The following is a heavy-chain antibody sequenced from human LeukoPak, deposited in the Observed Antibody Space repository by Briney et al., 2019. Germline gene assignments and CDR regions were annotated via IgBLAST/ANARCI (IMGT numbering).Heavy chain of an antibody. CDR2: ITWNGGTI. D-gene: IGHD3-10*01. V-gene: IGHV3-9*01. J-gene: IGHJ4*02. Sequence: GGSLRLSCAASGFTFSGYGMHWVRQAPGKGLEWVSGITWNGGTIGYADSVRGRFTISRDNAKNSLYLQMNKLTAEDSAFYYCAKVRVLLSLGEVTTGRYFDYWGQGTLVTVSS. CDR1: GFTFSGYG. CDR3: AKVRVLLSLGEVTTGRYFDY.